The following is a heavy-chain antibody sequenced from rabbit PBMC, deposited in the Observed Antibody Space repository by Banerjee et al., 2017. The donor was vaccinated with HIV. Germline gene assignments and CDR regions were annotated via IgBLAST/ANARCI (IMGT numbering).Heavy chain of an antibody. D-gene: IGHD6-1*01. V-gene: IGHV1S45*01. CDR1: GFSFSDNYW. CDR2: IDAGSSGDT. CDR3: ARGDVGYGYAWGL. J-gene: IGHJ4*01. Sequence: QEQLVESGGGLVQPGGSLTLTCTASGFSFSDNYWMCWIRQAPGKGPEWIGCIDAGSSGDTDYASWAKGRFTISKTSSTTVTLQMTSLTAADTATYFCARGDVGYGYAWGLWGQGTLVTVS.